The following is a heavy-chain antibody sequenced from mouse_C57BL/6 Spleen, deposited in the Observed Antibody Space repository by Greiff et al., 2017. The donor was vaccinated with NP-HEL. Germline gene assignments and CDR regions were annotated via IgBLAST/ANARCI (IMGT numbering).Heavy chain of an antibody. D-gene: IGHD2-4*01. CDR2: INPSNGGT. Sequence: VQLQQPGTELVKPGASVKLSCKASGYTFTSYWMHWVKQRPGQGLEWIGNINPSNGGTNYNEKFKSKATLTVDKSSSTAYMQLSSLTSEDSAVYYCARFLFYDYGRYFDVWGTGTTVTVSS. V-gene: IGHV1-53*01. CDR3: ARFLFYDYGRYFDV. J-gene: IGHJ1*03. CDR1: GYTFTSYW.